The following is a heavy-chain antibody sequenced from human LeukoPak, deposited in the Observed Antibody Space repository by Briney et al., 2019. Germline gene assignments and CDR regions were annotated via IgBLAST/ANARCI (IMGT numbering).Heavy chain of an antibody. Sequence: GGSLRLSCTASGFSFSGHWMHWARQLPGKGLVWVSRISPTGSTTSYADFVKGRFTVSRDNAKNTLYLQVNNLRAEDTAVYYCARGPNSNWSGLDFWGQGTLLTVSS. CDR3: ARGPNSNWSGLDF. CDR2: ISPTGSTT. V-gene: IGHV3-74*01. J-gene: IGHJ4*02. D-gene: IGHD6-6*01. CDR1: GFSFSGHW.